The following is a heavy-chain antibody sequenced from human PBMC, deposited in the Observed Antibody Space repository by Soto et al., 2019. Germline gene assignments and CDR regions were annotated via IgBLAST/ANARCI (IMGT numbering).Heavy chain of an antibody. V-gene: IGHV1-69*08. CDR3: ARDYGDYFHWFDP. CDR1: GGTFSSYT. CDR2: IIPILGIA. Sequence: QVQLVQSGAEVKKPGSSVKVSCKASGGTFSSYTISWVRQAPGQGLEWMGRIIPILGIANYAQKFQGRVTITADKSTSTAYMELSSLRSEDTAVYYCARDYGDYFHWFDPCGQGTLVTVSS. D-gene: IGHD4-17*01. J-gene: IGHJ5*02.